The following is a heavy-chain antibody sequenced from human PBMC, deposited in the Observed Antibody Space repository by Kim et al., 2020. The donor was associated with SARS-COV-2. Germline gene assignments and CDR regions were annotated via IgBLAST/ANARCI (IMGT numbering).Heavy chain of an antibody. J-gene: IGHJ4*02. CDR1: GGSFSGYY. CDR3: ARGRGCSSTSCYTGFEYYFDY. V-gene: IGHV4-34*01. Sequence: SETLSLTCAVYGGSFSGYYWSWIRQPPGKGLEWIGEINHSGSTNYNPSLKSRVTISVDTSKNQFSLKLSSVTAADTAVYYCARGRGCSSTSCYTGFEYYFDYWGQGTLVTVSS. CDR2: INHSGST. D-gene: IGHD2-2*02.